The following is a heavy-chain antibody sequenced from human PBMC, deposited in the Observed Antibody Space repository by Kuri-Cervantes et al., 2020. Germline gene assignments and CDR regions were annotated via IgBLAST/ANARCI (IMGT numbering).Heavy chain of an antibody. D-gene: IGHD3-3*01. CDR2: INPNSGGT. CDR1: GYTFTGYY. J-gene: IGHJ6*03. V-gene: IGHV1-8*02. CDR3: ARGPKDERFLEWFTPYYMDV. Sequence: ASVKVSCKASGYTFTGYYMHWVRQAPGQGLEWMGWINPNSGGTGYAQKFQGRVTMTRNTSISTAYMELSSLRSEDTAVYYCARGPKDERFLEWFTPYYMDVWGKGTTVTVSS.